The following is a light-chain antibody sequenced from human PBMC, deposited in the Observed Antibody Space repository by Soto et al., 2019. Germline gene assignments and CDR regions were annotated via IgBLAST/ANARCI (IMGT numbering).Light chain of an antibody. CDR1: QSVSTK. V-gene: IGKV3-15*01. Sequence: EIVMTQSPATLSVSPGERATLSCRATQSVSTKLAWYQQKPGQAPRLLIYGASNGATGIPDRFSGSGSGTEFTLIISSLQSEDFAVYYCQQYSSWTLTFGGGTKVEIK. J-gene: IGKJ4*01. CDR3: QQYSSWTLT. CDR2: GAS.